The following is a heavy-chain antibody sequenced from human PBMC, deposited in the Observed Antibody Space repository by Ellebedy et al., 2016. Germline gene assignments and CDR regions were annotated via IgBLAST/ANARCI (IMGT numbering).Heavy chain of an antibody. CDR3: ARLPYVSGSFGWFNP. J-gene: IGHJ5*02. V-gene: IGHV4-59*08. D-gene: IGHD3-10*01. CDR2: IRHSGTT. Sequence: SETLSLXXTVSGGSITNYIWNWIRQPPGKGLEWIGHIRHSGTTNYNPSLKSRVTISLDTSNNQFSLKVNSVTAADTAVYYCARLPYVSGSFGWFNPWGQGTLVTVSS. CDR1: GGSITNYI.